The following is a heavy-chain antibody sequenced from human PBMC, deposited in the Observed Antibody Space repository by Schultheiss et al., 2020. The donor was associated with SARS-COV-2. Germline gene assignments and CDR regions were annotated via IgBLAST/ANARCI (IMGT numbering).Heavy chain of an antibody. V-gene: IGHV4-59*01. CDR2: IYYSGST. Sequence: SETLSLTCTVSGGSISSYYWSWIRQPPGKGLEWIGYIYYSGSTNYNPSLKSRVTISVDTSKNQFSLKLGSVTAADTAVYYCASGGYVWGSYRYDAFDIWGQGTMVTVSS. D-gene: IGHD3-16*02. CDR3: ASGGYVWGSYRYDAFDI. J-gene: IGHJ3*02. CDR1: GGSISSYY.